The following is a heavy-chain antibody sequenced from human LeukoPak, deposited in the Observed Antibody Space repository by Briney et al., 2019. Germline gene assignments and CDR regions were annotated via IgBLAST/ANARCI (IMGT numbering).Heavy chain of an antibody. CDR2: IKQDGSEK. V-gene: IGHV3-7*04. CDR3: ARPPPSRDGSGWNYFDY. J-gene: IGHJ4*02. CDR1: GFTFSYCW. D-gene: IGHD6-19*01. Sequence: PGGSLRLSCAASGFTFSYCWMSWVRQAPGKGLEWVANIKQDGSEKNYVDSVKGRFTISRDNAKNSLYLQMNSLRAEDTAVYYCARPPPSRDGSGWNYFDYWGQGTLVTVSS.